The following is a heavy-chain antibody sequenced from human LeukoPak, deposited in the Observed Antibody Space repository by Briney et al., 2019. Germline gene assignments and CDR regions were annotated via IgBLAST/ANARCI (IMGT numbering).Heavy chain of an antibody. CDR2: INPNSGGT. CDR3: ARRGYYDSSGYYNFDY. CDR1: GYTFTGYY. J-gene: IGHJ4*02. V-gene: IGHV1-2*06. Sequence: ASVKVSCKASGYTFTGYYMHWVRQAPGQGLEWMGRINPNSGGTNYAQKFQGRVTMTRDTSISTAYMELSRLRSDDTAVYYCARRGYYDSSGYYNFDYWGQGTLVTVSS. D-gene: IGHD3-22*01.